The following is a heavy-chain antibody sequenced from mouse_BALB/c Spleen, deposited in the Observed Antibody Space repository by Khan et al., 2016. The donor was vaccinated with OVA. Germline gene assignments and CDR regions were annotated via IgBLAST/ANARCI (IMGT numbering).Heavy chain of an antibody. J-gene: IGHJ1*01. V-gene: IGHV14-3*02. CDR3: ARPSYDTRNFDE. Sequence: VQLKQSGAELVKPGASVKLSCTASGFNIKDTYIPWVKERPEQGLEWIGRIAPANGNTKYDPKFQGKATVTADKSSNTSYLQLSSLTSEDTAVYYCARPSYDTRNFDEWGAGTTVTVSA. CDR2: IAPANGNT. D-gene: IGHD2-3*01. CDR1: GFNIKDTY.